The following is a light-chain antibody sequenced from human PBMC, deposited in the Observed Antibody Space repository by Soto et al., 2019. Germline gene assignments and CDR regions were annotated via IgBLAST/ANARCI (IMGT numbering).Light chain of an antibody. J-gene: IGLJ1*01. CDR3: CSYTSSSTLYG. V-gene: IGLV2-14*01. Sequence: QSVLTQSASVSGSPGQSITISCTGTSSDIGAYKFVSWYQQHPGKAPKLIIYEVSNRPSGVSNRFSGSKSGNTASLTISGLQAEDEADYYCCSYTSSSTLYGFGTGTKVTVL. CDR1: SSDIGAYKF. CDR2: EVS.